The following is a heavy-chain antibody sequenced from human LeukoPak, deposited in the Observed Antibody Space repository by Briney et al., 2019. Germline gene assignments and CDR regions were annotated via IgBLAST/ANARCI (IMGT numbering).Heavy chain of an antibody. CDR1: GFTFSSYG. CDR2: ISYDGSNK. J-gene: IGHJ4*02. V-gene: IGHV3-30*03. CDR3: ARAGGAMYSSGWYGEIDY. D-gene: IGHD6-19*01. Sequence: GGSLRLSCAASGFTFSSYGMHWVRQAPGKGLEWVAVISYDGSNKYYADSVKGRFTISRDNSKNTLYLQMNSLRAEDTAVYYCARAGGAMYSSGWYGEIDYWGQGTLVTVSS.